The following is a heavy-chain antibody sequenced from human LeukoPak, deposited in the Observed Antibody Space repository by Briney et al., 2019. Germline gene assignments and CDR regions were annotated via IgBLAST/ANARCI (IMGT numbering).Heavy chain of an antibody. J-gene: IGHJ6*02. CDR2: NYYSGST. Sequence: SETLSLTCTVSGGSVSSGSYYWSWIRQPPGKGLEWIGYNYYSGSTNYNPSLKSRVTISIDTSKNQFSLKLSSVTAADTAVYYCARDRPDYDYYGMDVWGQGTTVTVSS. D-gene: IGHD3-16*01. CDR3: ARDRPDYDYYGMDV. V-gene: IGHV4-61*01. CDR1: GGSVSSGSYY.